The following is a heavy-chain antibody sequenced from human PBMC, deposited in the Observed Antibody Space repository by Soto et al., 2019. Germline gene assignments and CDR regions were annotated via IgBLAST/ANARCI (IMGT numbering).Heavy chain of an antibody. CDR1: GASVTRDGNC. CDR2: IYHGGST. Sequence: QVQLRESGSGLVKPSQTLSLTCSVSGASVTRDGNCWTWLRQPPGKGLEFVASIYHGGSTFYNPSLRSRVTISLDRSKNQFSLKLTSVTAADTAVYHCSREVDGYSQFDDWGQGTLVTVST. J-gene: IGHJ4*02. V-gene: IGHV4-30-2*01. D-gene: IGHD4-4*01. CDR3: SREVDGYSQFDD.